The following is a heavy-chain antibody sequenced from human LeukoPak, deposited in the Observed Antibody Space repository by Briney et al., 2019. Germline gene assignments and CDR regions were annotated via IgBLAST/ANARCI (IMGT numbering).Heavy chain of an antibody. CDR2: ISYDGSNK. V-gene: IGHV3-30*03. CDR1: GFTFSSYG. J-gene: IGHJ4*02. Sequence: GGSLRLSCAASGFTFSSYGMHWVRQAPGKGLEWVAVISYDGSNKYYADSVKGRFTISRDNSENTLELQMNSLRTEDTAAYYCVTGSYLGPFDYWGQGTLVTVSS. CDR3: VTGSYLGPFDY. D-gene: IGHD1-26*01.